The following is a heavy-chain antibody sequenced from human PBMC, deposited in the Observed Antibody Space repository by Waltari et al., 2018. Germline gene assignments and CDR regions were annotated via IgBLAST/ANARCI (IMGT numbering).Heavy chain of an antibody. CDR3: ARDYVWGSYRLSDAFDI. Sequence: QVQLQESGPGLVKPSETLSLTCTVSGGSISSYYWSWIRQPAGKGLEWIGRIYTSGSTNYNPSRKSRCTMSVDTSKNQFSLKLSSVTAADTAVYYCARDYVWGSYRLSDAFDIWGQGTMVTVSS. D-gene: IGHD3-16*02. V-gene: IGHV4-4*07. CDR2: IYTSGST. CDR1: GGSISSYY. J-gene: IGHJ3*02.